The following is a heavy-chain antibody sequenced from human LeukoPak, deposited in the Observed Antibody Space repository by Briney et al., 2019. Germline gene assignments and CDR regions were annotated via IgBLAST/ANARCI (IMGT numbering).Heavy chain of an antibody. Sequence: GGSLRLSCAASGFTFSSFSMSWVRQAPGKGLEWISYITSSSNSIYYADSVKGRFTISRDNAENALYLQMNYLRAEDTAVYFCADPGSALWGQGTLVTVSS. CDR3: ADPGSAL. CDR1: GFTFSSFS. V-gene: IGHV3-48*04. J-gene: IGHJ4*02. CDR2: ITSSSNSI.